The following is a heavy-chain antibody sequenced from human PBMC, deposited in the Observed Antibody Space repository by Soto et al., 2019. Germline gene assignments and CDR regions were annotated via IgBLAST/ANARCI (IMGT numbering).Heavy chain of an antibody. J-gene: IGHJ3*02. Sequence: EVQLVESGGGLVQPGRSLRLSCAASGFTFDDYAMHWVRQAPGKGLEWVSGISWNSGSIGYVATVKGRFTISRDNAKNSLDLQMNRVRAEDTALYYCAKSLSTVTIGIAFDSWGQGTMVTVSS. CDR3: AKSLSTVTIGIAFDS. CDR2: ISWNSGSI. V-gene: IGHV3-9*01. D-gene: IGHD4-17*01. CDR1: GFTFDDYA.